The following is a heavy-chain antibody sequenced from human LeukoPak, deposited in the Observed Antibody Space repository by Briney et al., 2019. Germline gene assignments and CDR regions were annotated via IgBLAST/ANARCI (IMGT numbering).Heavy chain of an antibody. Sequence: SETLSLTCAVYGGSFSGYYWSWIRQPPGKGLEWIGYIYYSGSTNYNPSLKSRVTISVDTSKSQFSLKLSSVTAADTAIYYCARAVLSYCSGGSCPYFDYWGQGTLVTVSS. J-gene: IGHJ4*02. CDR1: GGSFSGYY. D-gene: IGHD2-15*01. V-gene: IGHV4-59*01. CDR3: ARAVLSYCSGGSCPYFDY. CDR2: IYYSGST.